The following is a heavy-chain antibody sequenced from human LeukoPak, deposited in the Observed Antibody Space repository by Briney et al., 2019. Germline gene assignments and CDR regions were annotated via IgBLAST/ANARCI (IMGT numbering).Heavy chain of an antibody. D-gene: IGHD3-10*01. CDR1: GFTFSSYW. CDR3: ARELGSGSYYKH. J-gene: IGHJ4*02. Sequence: GGSLRLSCAASGFTFSSYWMHWVRQAPGKGLEWVSFISTSSSYIHNADSVKGRFTISRDNAENSLYLQMNSLRAEDTAVYYCARELGSGSYYKHWGQGTLVTVSS. V-gene: IGHV3-21*01. CDR2: ISTSSSYI.